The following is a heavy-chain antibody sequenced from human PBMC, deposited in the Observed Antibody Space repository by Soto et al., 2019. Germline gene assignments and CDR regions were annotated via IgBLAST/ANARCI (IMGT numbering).Heavy chain of an antibody. CDR2: ISNDGSIT. CDR3: AKDLTWNQADY. Sequence: GGSLRLSCVASGYPFSSYWMHWVRQTPGTGLVWVSRISNDGSITNYADSVKGRFTISRDNAKNTLYLQMNSLRAEDTAVYYCAKDLTWNQADYWGQGALVTVSS. J-gene: IGHJ4*02. CDR1: GYPFSSYW. D-gene: IGHD1-1*01. V-gene: IGHV3-74*01.